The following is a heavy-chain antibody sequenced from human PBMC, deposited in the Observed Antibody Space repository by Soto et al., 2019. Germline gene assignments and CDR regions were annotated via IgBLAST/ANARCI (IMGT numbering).Heavy chain of an antibody. V-gene: IGHV1-69*06. Sequence: QVQLVQSGAEVKKPGSSVKVSCKASGGTFSSYAISWVRQAPGQGLEWMGGIIPIFGTANYAQKFQGRVTITADKSTSTAYMELSSLRSEDTAVYYCARERDSVVVPAAAGWDYWGQGTLVTVSS. CDR1: GGTFSSYA. J-gene: IGHJ4*02. CDR3: ARERDSVVVPAAAGWDY. D-gene: IGHD2-2*01. CDR2: IIPIFGTA.